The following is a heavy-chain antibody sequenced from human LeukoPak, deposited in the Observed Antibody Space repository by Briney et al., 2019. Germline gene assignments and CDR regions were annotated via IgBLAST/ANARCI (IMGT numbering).Heavy chain of an antibody. J-gene: IGHJ6*03. CDR3: AKNGGYSYYFYYYMDV. CDR1: GGSISSYY. Sequence: SETLSLTCTVSGGSISSYYWSWIRQPPGKGLEWIGSFYSRDSTYYNPSLKSRVTISVDTSKNQFSLNLSSVTAADTAMYYCAKNGGYSYYFYYYMDVWGKGTTVTVSS. CDR2: FYSRDST. D-gene: IGHD3-16*01. V-gene: IGHV4-59*12.